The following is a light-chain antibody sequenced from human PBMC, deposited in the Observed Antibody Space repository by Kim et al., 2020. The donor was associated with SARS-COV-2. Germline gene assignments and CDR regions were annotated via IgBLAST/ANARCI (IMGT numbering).Light chain of an antibody. Sequence: GPSITIPCPGTRSDVCRYDYVCWYQHPPGQAPKLILYDVTRRPSGVSDRFSGSKSGNTASLTISGLQAGDEAAYYCSSFTTTTTLVFGGGTQLTVL. CDR1: RSDVCRYDY. CDR2: DVT. J-gene: IGLJ2*01. V-gene: IGLV2-14*03. CDR3: SSFTTTTTLV.